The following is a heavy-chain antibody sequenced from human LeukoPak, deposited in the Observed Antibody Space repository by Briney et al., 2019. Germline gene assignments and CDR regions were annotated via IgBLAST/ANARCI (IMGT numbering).Heavy chain of an antibody. CDR1: GFTFSSYG. D-gene: IGHD4-17*01. Sequence: PGRSLRLSCAASGFTFSSYGMNWVRQAPGKGLEWVAVIWYDGTSKYYADSVKGRFTISRDNSKNTLFLQMGSLRAEDTAVYYCAKDYGYFDYWGQGTLVTVSS. CDR3: AKDYGYFDY. J-gene: IGHJ4*02. V-gene: IGHV3-33*06. CDR2: IWYDGTSK.